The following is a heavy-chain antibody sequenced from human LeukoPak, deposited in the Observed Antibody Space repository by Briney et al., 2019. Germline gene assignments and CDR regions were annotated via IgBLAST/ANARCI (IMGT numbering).Heavy chain of an antibody. CDR1: GGSISSGGYY. CDR2: IYHSGST. Sequence: PSETLSLTCTVSGGSISSGGYYWSWIRQAPGKGLEWIGYIYHSGSTYYNPSLKSRVTISVDRSKNQFSLKLSSVTAADTAVYYCAREYGIAAAGTGGWGQGTLVTVSS. V-gene: IGHV4-30-2*01. D-gene: IGHD6-13*01. J-gene: IGHJ4*02. CDR3: AREYGIAAAGTGG.